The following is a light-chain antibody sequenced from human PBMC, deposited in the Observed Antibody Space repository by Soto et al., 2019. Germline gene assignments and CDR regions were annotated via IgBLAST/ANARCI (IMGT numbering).Light chain of an antibody. V-gene: IGKV1-5*03. Sequence: DIQMTQSPSTLSGAGGEGVTMTCRASQTISSWLAWYQQKPGKAPKLLIYKASTLKSGVPSRFSGSGSGTEFTLTISSLQPDDFATYYCQHYNSYSEALGQGTKVDIK. CDR1: QTISSW. J-gene: IGKJ1*01. CDR3: QHYNSYSEA. CDR2: KAS.